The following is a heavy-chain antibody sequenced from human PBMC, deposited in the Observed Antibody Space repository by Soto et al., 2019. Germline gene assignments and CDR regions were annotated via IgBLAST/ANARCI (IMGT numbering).Heavy chain of an antibody. CDR1: TGTFPHYA. Sequence: SVKVSCKASTGTFPHYALSWVRQAPGQGLEWMGGIIPVLATTTYAQKFQGRVSISADESTSTAYIELSSLNSEDTAVYYCACNWGNFLRNWLAPWGQGILVTVSS. CDR2: IIPVLATT. J-gene: IGHJ5*02. V-gene: IGHV1-69*13. CDR3: ACNWGNFLRNWLAP. D-gene: IGHD7-27*01.